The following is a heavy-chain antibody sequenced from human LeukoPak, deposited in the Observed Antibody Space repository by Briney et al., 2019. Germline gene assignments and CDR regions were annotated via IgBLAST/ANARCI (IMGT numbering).Heavy chain of an antibody. Sequence: ASVKVSCKASGYTFSSYYMHWVRPAPGQGLEWMGIINPSGGSTKYAQKLQGRVTMTRDTSTSTVYMELSSLRSEDTAVYYCARDDSSGPQVYWGQGTLVTVSS. J-gene: IGHJ4*02. CDR2: INPSGGST. CDR1: GYTFSSYY. D-gene: IGHD3-22*01. V-gene: IGHV1-46*01. CDR3: ARDDSSGPQVY.